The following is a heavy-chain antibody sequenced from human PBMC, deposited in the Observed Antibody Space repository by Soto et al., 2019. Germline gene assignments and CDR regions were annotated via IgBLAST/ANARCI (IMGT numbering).Heavy chain of an antibody. Sequence: ASLKVSCKASGYTFTSYGISWVRQAPGQGLEWMGWISAYNGNTNYAQKLQGRATMTTDTSTSTAYMELRSLRSDDTAVYYCARRDYDFWSGYYNWFDPWGQGTLVTVSS. V-gene: IGHV1-18*01. CDR1: GYTFTSYG. CDR2: ISAYNGNT. D-gene: IGHD3-3*01. CDR3: ARRDYDFWSGYYNWFDP. J-gene: IGHJ5*02.